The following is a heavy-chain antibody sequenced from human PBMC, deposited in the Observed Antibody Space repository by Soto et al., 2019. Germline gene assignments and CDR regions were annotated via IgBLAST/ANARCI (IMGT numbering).Heavy chain of an antibody. CDR3: ARDGYSGYDLWGGAYYYGMDV. V-gene: IGHV3-30-3*01. CDR2: ISYDGSNK. CDR1: GFTFSSYA. J-gene: IGHJ6*02. D-gene: IGHD5-12*01. Sequence: QVQLVESGGGVVQPGRSLRLSCAASGFTFSSYAMHWVRQAPGKGLEGGAVISYDGSNKYYADSVKGRFTISRDNSKNTLYLQMNSLRAEDTAVYYCARDGYSGYDLWGGAYYYGMDVWGQGTTVTVSS.